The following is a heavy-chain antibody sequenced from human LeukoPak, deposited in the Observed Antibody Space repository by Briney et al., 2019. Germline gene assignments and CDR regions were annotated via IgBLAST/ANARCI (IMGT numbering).Heavy chain of an antibody. J-gene: IGHJ4*02. Sequence: GGSLRLSCAASGFTFSSYAMHWVRQAPGKGLEWVAVISYDGSNKYYADSVKGRFTISRDNSKNTLFLQMNSLRAEDTAVYYCAKDHPAAAGLPNFDYWGQGTLVTVSS. D-gene: IGHD6-13*01. CDR1: GFTFSSYA. CDR3: AKDHPAAAGLPNFDY. V-gene: IGHV3-30*04. CDR2: ISYDGSNK.